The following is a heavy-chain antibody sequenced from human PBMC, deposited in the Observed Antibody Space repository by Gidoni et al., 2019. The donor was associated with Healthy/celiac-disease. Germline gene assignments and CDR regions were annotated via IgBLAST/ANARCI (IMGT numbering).Heavy chain of an antibody. V-gene: IGHV3-48*02. D-gene: IGHD3-16*02. J-gene: IGHJ4*02. CDR3: AAASLGELSTDY. CDR1: GFTFSSYS. CDR2: ISSSSSTI. Sequence: EVQLVESGGGLVQPGGALRLACAASGFTFSSYSMNGVRQAPGKGLEWVSYISSSSSTIYYADSVKGRFTISRDNAKNSLYLQMNSLRDEDTAVYYCAAASLGELSTDYWGQGTLVTVSS.